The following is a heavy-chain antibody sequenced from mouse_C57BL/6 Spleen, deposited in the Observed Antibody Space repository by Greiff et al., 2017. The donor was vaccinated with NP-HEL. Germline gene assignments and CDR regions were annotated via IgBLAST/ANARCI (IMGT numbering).Heavy chain of an antibody. CDR2: FYPGSGSI. CDR3: ARHEFGYDEGDYYDMDY. J-gene: IGHJ4*01. D-gene: IGHD2-2*01. V-gene: IGHV1-62-2*01. Sequence: QVQLQQSGAELVKPGASVKLSCKASGYTFTEYTIHWVKQRSGQGLEWIGWFYPGSGSIKYNEKFKDKATLTADKSSSTVYMELSRLTSEDSAVYFCARHEFGYDEGDYYDMDYWGQGTSVTVSS. CDR1: GYTFTEYT.